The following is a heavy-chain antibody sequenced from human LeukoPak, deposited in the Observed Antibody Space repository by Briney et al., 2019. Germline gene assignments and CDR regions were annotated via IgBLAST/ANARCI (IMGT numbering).Heavy chain of an antibody. CDR3: ARAHSRYDILTAFYSF. CDR2: IIPLFDIT. V-gene: IGHV1-69*10. CDR1: GGTFSRYA. Sequence: GASVKVSCKASGGTFSRYAFSWVRQAPGQGLEWMGGIIPLFDITNYAQKFQGRVTITADKSTSTVYMELSSLRSEDTAVYYCARAHSRYDILTAFYSFWGQGTLVTVSS. J-gene: IGHJ4*02. D-gene: IGHD3-9*01.